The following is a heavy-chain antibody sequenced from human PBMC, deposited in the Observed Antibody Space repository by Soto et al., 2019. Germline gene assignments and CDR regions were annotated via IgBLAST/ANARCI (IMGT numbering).Heavy chain of an antibody. CDR1: GFTFSSYA. Sequence: VQLLESGGGLVQPGGSLRLSCAASGFTFSSYAMSWVRQAPGKGLEWVSAISGSGGSTYYAASVKGRFTIPRDNSKNTLYLQMNSLRAEDTAVYYCARDPTVWFGELNAFDIWGQGTMVTVSS. D-gene: IGHD3-10*01. V-gene: IGHV3-23*01. J-gene: IGHJ3*02. CDR2: ISGSGGST. CDR3: ARDPTVWFGELNAFDI.